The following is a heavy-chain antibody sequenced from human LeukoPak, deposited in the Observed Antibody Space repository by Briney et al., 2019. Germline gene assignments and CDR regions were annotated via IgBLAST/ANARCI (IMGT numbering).Heavy chain of an antibody. D-gene: IGHD6-19*01. V-gene: IGHV4-59*01. CDR1: GGSISSYY. CDR2: IYYSGST. CDR3: ARGRWSSGWFDY. J-gene: IGHJ4*02. Sequence: SAAMSLTCTVSGGSISSYYWNWIRQPPGKGLEWIGYIYYSGSTNYNPSLKSRVTISVNTSKNQFSLKLSSVTAADTAVYYCARGRWSSGWFDYWGQGTLVTVS.